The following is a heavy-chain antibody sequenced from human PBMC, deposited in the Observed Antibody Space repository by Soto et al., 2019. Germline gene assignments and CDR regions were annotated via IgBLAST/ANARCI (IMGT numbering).Heavy chain of an antibody. CDR2: IYHSGST. Sequence: PSETMPHTCAVAGGSISSGGYCWSWNRQPPGKGLEWIGYIYHSGSTYYTPSLKSRVTISVDRSKNQFSLKLSSVTAADTAVYYCARAGGLGAVAVDYWGKGSLVTVSS. CDR1: GGSISSGGYC. D-gene: IGHD6-19*01. J-gene: IGHJ4*02. V-gene: IGHV4-30-2*01. CDR3: ARAGGLGAVAVDY.